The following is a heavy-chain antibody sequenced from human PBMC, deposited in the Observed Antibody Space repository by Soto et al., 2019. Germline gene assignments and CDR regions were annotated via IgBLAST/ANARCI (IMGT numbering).Heavy chain of an antibody. J-gene: IGHJ3*02. D-gene: IGHD3-22*01. CDR2: IIPIFGTA. Sequence: SVKVSCKASGGTFSSYAISWVRQAPGQGLEWMGGIIPIFGTANYAQKFQGRVTITADESTSTAYLELSSLRSEDTAVYYCARDYFHYYDSSGPGGAFDIWGQGTMVTVSS. CDR1: GGTFSSYA. V-gene: IGHV1-69*13. CDR3: ARDYFHYYDSSGPGGAFDI.